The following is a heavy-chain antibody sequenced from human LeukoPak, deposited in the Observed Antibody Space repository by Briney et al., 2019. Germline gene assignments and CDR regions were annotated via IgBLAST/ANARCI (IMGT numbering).Heavy chain of an antibody. CDR1: GGSISSGGYY. CDR2: IYYSGST. V-gene: IGHV4-61*08. J-gene: IGHJ4*02. Sequence: SETLSLTCTVSGGSISSGGYYWSWIRQPPGKGLEWIGYIYYSGSTNYNPSLKSRVTISVDTSKNQFSLKLSSVTAADTAVYYCAREGDYYGSGSYDYWGQGTLVTVSS. D-gene: IGHD3-10*01. CDR3: AREGDYYGSGSYDY.